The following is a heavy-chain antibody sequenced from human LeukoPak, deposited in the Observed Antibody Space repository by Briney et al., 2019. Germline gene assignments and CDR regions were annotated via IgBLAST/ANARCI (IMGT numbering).Heavy chain of an antibody. Sequence: GGSLRLSCAASGFTFADYAMHWVRQAPGKGLEWVSGISWNSNSIGYADSVKGRFTISRDNAKNSLYLQMNSLRAEDTAFYYCAKDWATNGYYYYYGMDVWGQGTTVTVSS. CDR3: AKDWATNGYYYYYGMDV. J-gene: IGHJ6*02. CDR2: ISWNSNSI. CDR1: GFTFADYA. D-gene: IGHD2-8*01. V-gene: IGHV3-9*01.